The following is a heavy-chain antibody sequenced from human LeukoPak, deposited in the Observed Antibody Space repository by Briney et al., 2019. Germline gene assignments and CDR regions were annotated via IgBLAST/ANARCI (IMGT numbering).Heavy chain of an antibody. CDR3: ASRHLPMGVDY. Sequence: GTLSLTCAVSGAFIDSNNWWSWVRQTPGKGLEWVANIKQDGSEKYYVDSVKGRFTIPRDNAKNSLYLQMNSLRAEDTAVYYCASRHLPMGVDYWGQGTLVTVSS. CDR2: IKQDGSEK. J-gene: IGHJ4*02. CDR1: GAFIDSNNW. D-gene: IGHD3-16*01. V-gene: IGHV3-7*01.